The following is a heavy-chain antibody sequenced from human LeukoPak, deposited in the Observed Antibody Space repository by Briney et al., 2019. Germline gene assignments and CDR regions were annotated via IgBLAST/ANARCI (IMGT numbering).Heavy chain of an antibody. V-gene: IGHV3-7*01. CDR3: AKDSTGWLDY. D-gene: IGHD3-9*01. CDR2: IKSDESER. CDR1: GFTFSDYW. Sequence: GGSLRLSCVASGFTFSDYWMSWVRQAPGKGLEWVANIKSDESERFFLDSVKGRFTISRDNSKNTLYLQMNSLRAEDTAVYYCAKDSTGWLDYWGQGTLVTVSS. J-gene: IGHJ4*02.